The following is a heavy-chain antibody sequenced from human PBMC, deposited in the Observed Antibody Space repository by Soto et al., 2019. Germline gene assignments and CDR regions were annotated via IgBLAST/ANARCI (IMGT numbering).Heavy chain of an antibody. CDR3: AICGRYCSGGSCPSYWYFDL. CDR1: GYTFTSYG. CDR2: ISAYNGNT. V-gene: IGHV1-18*01. J-gene: IGHJ2*01. D-gene: IGHD2-15*01. Sequence: ASVKVSCKASGYTFTSYGISWVRQAPGQGLERMGWISAYNGNTNYAQKLQGRVTMTTDTSTSTAYMKLRSLRPDDTAVYYCAICGRYCSGGSCPSYWYFDLLGRGTLVTVSS.